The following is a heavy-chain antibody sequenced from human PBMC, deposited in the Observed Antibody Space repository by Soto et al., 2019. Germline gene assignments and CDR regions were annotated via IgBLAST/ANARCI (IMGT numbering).Heavy chain of an antibody. CDR2: IYYSGST. Sequence: PSETLSLTCTVSGGSISSGDYYWSWIRQPPGKGLEWIGYIYYSGSTYYNPSLKSRVTISVDTSKNQFSLKLSSVTAADTAVYYFSRSVAAAPYYFDSWGQGALVTVSS. CDR1: GGSISSGDYY. D-gene: IGHD6-13*01. V-gene: IGHV4-30-4*01. CDR3: SRSVAAAPYYFDS. J-gene: IGHJ4*02.